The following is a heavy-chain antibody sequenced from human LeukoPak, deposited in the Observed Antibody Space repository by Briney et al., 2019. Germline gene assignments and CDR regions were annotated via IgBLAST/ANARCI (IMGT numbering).Heavy chain of an antibody. CDR3: ARRITGIDAFDV. D-gene: IGHD1-20*01. J-gene: IGHJ3*01. V-gene: IGHV2-70*19. CDR1: GFSLSTSAMC. Sequence: SGPTLVNPTQTLTLTCTFSGFSLSTSAMCVTWVRQPPGKALVWLARIDWDDDKRYNTSLKTRLTISKDTSKNQVVLTMTNMEPVDTATYYCARRITGIDAFDVWGPGTMVSVSS. CDR2: IDWDDDK.